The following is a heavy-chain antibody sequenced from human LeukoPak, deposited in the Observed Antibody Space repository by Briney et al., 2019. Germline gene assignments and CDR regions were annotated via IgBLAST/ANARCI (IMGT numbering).Heavy chain of an antibody. J-gene: IGHJ4*02. V-gene: IGHV4-59*01. CDR1: GGSTSGYY. Sequence: PSETLPLTCTVSGGSTSGYYWSWIRQPPGKGLEWIGSIHFSGGTNYNPSLRSRVTISVDTSKNQLSLKLSSVTAADTAVYYCARDLGGIYFDYWGQGTLVTVSS. D-gene: IGHD1-26*01. CDR2: IHFSGGT. CDR3: ARDLGGIYFDY.